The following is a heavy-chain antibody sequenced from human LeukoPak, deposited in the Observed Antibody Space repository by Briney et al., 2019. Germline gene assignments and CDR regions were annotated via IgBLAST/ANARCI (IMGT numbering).Heavy chain of an antibody. D-gene: IGHD3-10*01. J-gene: IGHJ4*02. V-gene: IGHV4-59*08. CDR1: GGSISSYY. CDR3: AGQGFYSYGSLDY. Sequence: SETLSLTCTVSGGSISSYYWSWIRQPPGKGLEWIGYIYYSGSTNYNPSLKSRVTISVDTSKNQFSLKLSSVTAADTALYYCAGQGFYSYGSLDYWGQGTLVTVSS. CDR2: IYYSGST.